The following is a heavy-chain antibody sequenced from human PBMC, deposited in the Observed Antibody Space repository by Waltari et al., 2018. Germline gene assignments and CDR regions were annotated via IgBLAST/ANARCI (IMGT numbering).Heavy chain of an antibody. D-gene: IGHD6-13*01. CDR1: GFTFSSYG. CDR2: ISSRSSYI. J-gene: IGHJ4*02. Sequence: VQLVESGGGVVEPGRSLRLSCAASGFTFSSYGMNWVRQAPGKGLEWVSSISSRSSYIYYADSVKGRFTISRDNAKNSLYLQMNSLRAEDTAVYYCAREAAAGPYFDYWGQGTLVTVSS. V-gene: IGHV3-21*01. CDR3: AREAAAGPYFDY.